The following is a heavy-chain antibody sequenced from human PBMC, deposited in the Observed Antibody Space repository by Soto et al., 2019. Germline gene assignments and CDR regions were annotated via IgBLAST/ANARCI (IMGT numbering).Heavy chain of an antibody. Sequence: EVQLLESGGGLVQPGGSLRLSCAASGFTFSSYAMSWVRQAPGKGLEWVSAISGSGSSTYYADSVKGRFTISRDNSKNTLYLQMNSLRAEYTAVYYCTKWGQQWQMKWVLFFDYWGQGTLVTVSS. J-gene: IGHJ4*02. CDR3: TKWGQQWQMKWVLFFDY. CDR2: ISGSGSST. CDR1: GFTFSSYA. V-gene: IGHV3-23*01. D-gene: IGHD6-19*01.